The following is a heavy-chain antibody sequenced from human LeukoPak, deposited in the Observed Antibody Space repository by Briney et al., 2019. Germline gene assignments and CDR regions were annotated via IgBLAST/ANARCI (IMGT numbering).Heavy chain of an antibody. D-gene: IGHD6-19*01. Sequence: GGSLRLSCAASGFTFSSYSMNWVRQAPGKGLEWVSSISSSSSYIYYADSVKGRFTISRDNAKNSLYPQMNSLRAEDTAVYYCARGYSSGWPPDYWGQGTLVTVSS. CDR3: ARGYSSGWPPDY. CDR2: ISSSSSYI. V-gene: IGHV3-21*01. J-gene: IGHJ4*02. CDR1: GFTFSSYS.